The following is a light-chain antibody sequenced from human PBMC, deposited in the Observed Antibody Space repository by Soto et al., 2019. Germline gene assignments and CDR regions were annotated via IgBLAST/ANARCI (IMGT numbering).Light chain of an antibody. CDR1: QSLLSSDGNTY. J-gene: IGKJ1*01. Sequence: VVMTQSPLSLPVTLGQPASISCRSSQSLLSSDGNTYLNWFHQRPGQSPRRLIYKVSNRDSGVPDRFSGSGSATDFTLKISRVEAEDVGVYYCMQGTHWPWTFGQGTKVEIK. CDR3: MQGTHWPWT. CDR2: KVS. V-gene: IGKV2-30*01.